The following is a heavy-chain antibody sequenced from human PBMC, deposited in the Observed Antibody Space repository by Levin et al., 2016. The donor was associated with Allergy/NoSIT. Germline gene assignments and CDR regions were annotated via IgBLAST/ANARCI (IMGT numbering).Heavy chain of an antibody. CDR1: GIIFSDHF. V-gene: IGHV3-11*04. CDR2: ISSKSTSI. D-gene: IGHD3-16*01. CDR3: AAGNLGATPDY. J-gene: IGHJ4*02. Sequence: GGSLRLSCEVSGIIFSDHFMTWIRQAPGKGMEWVSYISSKSTSIKYADSVRGRFTISRDNAKNSVYLQMDNLRGDDTAVYYCAAGNLGATPDYWGQGTQVTVSS.